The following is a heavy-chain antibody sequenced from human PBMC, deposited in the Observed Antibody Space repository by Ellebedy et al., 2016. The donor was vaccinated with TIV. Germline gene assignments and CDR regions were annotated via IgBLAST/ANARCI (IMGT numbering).Heavy chain of an antibody. CDR2: ISDSGST. CDR3: ARGVDTAMGATFDH. CDR1: GGSINSGGYS. D-gene: IGHD5-18*01. Sequence: LRLSCTVSGGSINSGGYSWTWIRQYPGKGLEWIGFISDSGSTYYNPSLKSRLSISADTPKNQFSLKLSAVTVADTAVYYCARGVDTAMGATFDHWGQGTLVTVSS. J-gene: IGHJ4*02. V-gene: IGHV4-31*03.